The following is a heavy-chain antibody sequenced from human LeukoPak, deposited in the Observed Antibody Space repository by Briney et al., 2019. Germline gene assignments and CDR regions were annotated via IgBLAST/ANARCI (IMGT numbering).Heavy chain of an antibody. CDR2: ISSSSSYI. V-gene: IGHV3-21*01. D-gene: IGHD2-21*01. CDR1: GLTFSSYG. CDR3: ARAPDGYCGGDCFFDY. J-gene: IGHJ4*02. Sequence: PGGSLRLSCAASGLTFSSYGMNWVRQAPGKGLEWVSSISSSSSYIYYADSVKGRFTISRDNAKNSLYLQMNSLRAEDTAVYYCARAPDGYCGGDCFFDYWGQGTLVTVSS.